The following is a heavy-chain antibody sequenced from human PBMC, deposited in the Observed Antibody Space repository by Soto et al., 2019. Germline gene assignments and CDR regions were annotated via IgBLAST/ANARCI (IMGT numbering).Heavy chain of an antibody. CDR2: IQSGGST. J-gene: IGHJ6*03. D-gene: IGHD2-15*01. Sequence: EVQLVESGGDLVQPGGSLRLSCAASGFTVSSHYMNWVRQAPGKGLEWVSLIQSGGSTFYAASVKGRFTISRDNSKHTLFLQMNSLRVEDTAMYYCSRDDVYCSGGSCYGVHMDVWGRGTTVTVSS. V-gene: IGHV3-66*01. CDR3: SRDDVYCSGGSCYGVHMDV. CDR1: GFTVSSHY.